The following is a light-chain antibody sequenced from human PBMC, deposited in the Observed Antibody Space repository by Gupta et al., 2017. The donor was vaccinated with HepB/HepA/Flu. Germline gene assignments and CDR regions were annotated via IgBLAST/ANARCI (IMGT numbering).Light chain of an antibody. J-gene: IGLJ2*01. CDR1: NVHNNYA. V-gene: IGLV4-69*01. Sequence: QLVLTPSPSASASLGASVKLTCTRSNVHNNYAIAWHQQQPKKGPRYLMKVNREGRHSKGDAIPDRLEGSSARAERSLTTYRLQSEDESDDDWQTSGNGIPHAVFGGGTNLTVL. CDR3: QTSGNGIPHAV. CDR2: VNREGRH.